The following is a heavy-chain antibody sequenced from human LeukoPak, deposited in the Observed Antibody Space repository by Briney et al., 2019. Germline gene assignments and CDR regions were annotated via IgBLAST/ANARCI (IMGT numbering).Heavy chain of an antibody. J-gene: IGHJ5*02. Sequence: ASVKVSCKASGYTFTSYGISWVRQAPGQGLEWMGWISAYNGNTNYAQKLQGRVTMTTDTPTSTAYMELRSLRSDDTAVYYCARDIVAARRDNWFDPWGQGTLVTVSS. CDR1: GYTFTSYG. CDR2: ISAYNGNT. CDR3: ARDIVAARRDNWFDP. D-gene: IGHD6-6*01. V-gene: IGHV1-18*01.